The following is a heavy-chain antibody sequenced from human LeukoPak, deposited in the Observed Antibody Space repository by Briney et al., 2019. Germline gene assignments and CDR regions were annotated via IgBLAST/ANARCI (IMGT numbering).Heavy chain of an antibody. V-gene: IGHV5-51*01. D-gene: IGHD3-9*01. CDR1: GYSFTSYW. CDR3: ARITTYDILTGYYKNWFDP. Sequence: GESLKISCKGSGYSFTSYWIGWVRQMPGKGLEWMGIIYPGDSDTRYSPSFQGQVTISADKSIGTAYLQWSSLKASDTAMYYCARITTYDILTGYYKNWFDPWGQGTLVTVSS. J-gene: IGHJ5*02. CDR2: IYPGDSDT.